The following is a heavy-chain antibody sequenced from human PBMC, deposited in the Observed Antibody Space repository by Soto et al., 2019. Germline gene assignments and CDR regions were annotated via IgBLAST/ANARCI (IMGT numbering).Heavy chain of an antibody. CDR2: IYYSGST. CDR1: GGSINNYY. CDR3: ARSRPDYGGRGFDY. D-gene: IGHD4-17*01. J-gene: IGHJ4*02. V-gene: IGHV4-59*12. Sequence: SETLSLTCTVSGGSINNYYWSWIRQPPGKGLEWIGYIYYSGSTYYNPSLKSRVTISVDTSKNQFSLKLSSVTAADTAVYYCARSRPDYGGRGFDYWGQGTLVTVSS.